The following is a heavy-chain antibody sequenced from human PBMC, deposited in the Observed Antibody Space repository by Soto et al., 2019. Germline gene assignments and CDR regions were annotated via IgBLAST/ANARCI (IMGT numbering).Heavy chain of an antibody. Sequence: GGSLRLSCAASGFTFSSYAMSWVRQAPGKGLEWVSAISGSGGSTYYADSLKGRFTISRDNSKNTLYLQMNSLRAEDTAVYYCAKGSVLRYFDWLLSFDYWGQGTLVTVSS. J-gene: IGHJ4*02. CDR2: ISGSGGST. V-gene: IGHV3-23*01. CDR1: GFTFSSYA. CDR3: AKGSVLRYFDWLLSFDY. D-gene: IGHD3-9*01.